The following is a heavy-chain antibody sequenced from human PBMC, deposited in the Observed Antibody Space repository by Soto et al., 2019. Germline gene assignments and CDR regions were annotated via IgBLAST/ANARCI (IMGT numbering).Heavy chain of an antibody. D-gene: IGHD2-2*03. CDR1: GGTFSSYA. V-gene: IGHV1-69*13. CDR3: GSVGYCSSTNCLFYYYHYGMDV. CDR2: IIPIFGTA. J-gene: IGHJ6*02. Sequence: SVKVSCKASGGTFSSYAISWVRQAPGQGLEWMGGIIPIFGTANYAQKFQGRVTITADESTSTAYMELSSLTSEDTAVYYCGSVGYCSSTNCLFYYYHYGMDVWGQGTTVTVSS.